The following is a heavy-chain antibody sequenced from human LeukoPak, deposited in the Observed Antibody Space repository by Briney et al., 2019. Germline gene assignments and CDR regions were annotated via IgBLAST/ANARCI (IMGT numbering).Heavy chain of an antibody. Sequence: GGSLRLSCAASGFTVSSNYMSWVRQAPGKGLEWVAVISYDGSNKYYADSVKGRFTISRDNSKNTLYLQMNSLRAEDTAVYYCARDPRGYGGFDPWGQGTLVTVSS. CDR1: GFTVSSNY. CDR3: ARDPRGYGGFDP. J-gene: IGHJ5*02. D-gene: IGHD3-22*01. CDR2: ISYDGSNK. V-gene: IGHV3-30-3*01.